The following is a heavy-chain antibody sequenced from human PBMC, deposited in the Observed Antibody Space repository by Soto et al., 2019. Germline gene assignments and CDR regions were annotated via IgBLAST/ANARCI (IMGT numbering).Heavy chain of an antibody. D-gene: IGHD2-2*01. V-gene: IGHV4-34*01. CDR3: GGGDIVVVPAAKQLGIWFDP. Sequence: SETLSLTCAVYGGSFSDYYWSWIRQPPGAGLEWIGEINHSGTTNYNPSLKSRVTMSVDTSKNQFSLKLSSVTAADTAVYYCGGGDIVVVPAAKQLGIWFDPCGQGTPVTVSS. CDR2: INHSGTT. J-gene: IGHJ5*02. CDR1: GGSFSDYY.